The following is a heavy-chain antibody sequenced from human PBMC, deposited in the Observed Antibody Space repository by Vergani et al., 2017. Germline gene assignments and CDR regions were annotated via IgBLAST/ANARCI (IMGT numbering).Heavy chain of an antibody. CDR2: IYYSGST. CDR3: ARQLWFGELRMGDFDY. Sequence: QLQLQESGPGLVKPSETLSLTCTVSGGSISSSSYYWGWIRQPPGKGLEWIGSIYYSGSTYCNPSLKSRVTISVDTSKNQFSLKLSSVTAADTAVYYCARQLWFGELRMGDFDYWGQGTLVTVSS. J-gene: IGHJ4*02. D-gene: IGHD3-10*01. CDR1: GGSISSSSYY. V-gene: IGHV4-39*01.